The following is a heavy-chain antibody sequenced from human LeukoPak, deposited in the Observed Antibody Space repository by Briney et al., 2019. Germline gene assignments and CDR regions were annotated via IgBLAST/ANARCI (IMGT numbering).Heavy chain of an antibody. CDR1: GFTFSSYS. Sequence: GGSLRLSCAASGFTFSSYSMNWVRQAPGKGLEWVSSISSSSSYIYYADSVKGRFTISRDNAKNSLYLQMNSLRAEDTAVYYCARDRISYGDYYFDYWGQGTLVTVSS. J-gene: IGHJ4*02. V-gene: IGHV3-21*01. CDR3: ARDRISYGDYYFDY. CDR2: ISSSSSYI. D-gene: IGHD4-17*01.